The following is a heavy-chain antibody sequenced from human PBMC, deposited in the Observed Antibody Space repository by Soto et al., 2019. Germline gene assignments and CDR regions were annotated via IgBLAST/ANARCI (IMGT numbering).Heavy chain of an antibody. CDR1: GFSFSSVW. J-gene: IGHJ4*02. CDR3: VTDLNWQGH. V-gene: IGHV3-7*01. Sequence: GGSLRLSCVVSGFSFSSVWMTWVRQAPGKGLECVANIKYDGSEEYYVDSVKGRFTISRDNARNSLYLQMNSLRDEDSAVYYCVTDLNWQGHWGQGTLVTVSS. CDR2: IKYDGSEE.